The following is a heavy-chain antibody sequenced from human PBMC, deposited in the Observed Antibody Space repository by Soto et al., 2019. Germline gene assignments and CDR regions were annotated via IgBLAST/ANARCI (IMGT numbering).Heavy chain of an antibody. D-gene: IGHD6-19*01. CDR2: INPNSGGT. Sequence: GSVKVSFKACGYPVTGHYMHLVRQAPGHGLEWMGWINPNSGGTNYAQKFQGRVTMTRDTSISTAYMELSRLSSDDTAVYYCAINLAVAATGRAPYYYGMDVWGQGTTVTGSS. V-gene: IGHV1-2*02. CDR1: GYPVTGHY. CDR3: AINLAVAATGRAPYYYGMDV. J-gene: IGHJ6*02.